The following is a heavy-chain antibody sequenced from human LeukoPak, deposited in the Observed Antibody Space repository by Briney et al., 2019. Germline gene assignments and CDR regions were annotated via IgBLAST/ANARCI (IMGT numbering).Heavy chain of an antibody. Sequence: GGSLRLSCAASGFTFSSYGVPWVRQAPGKGLEWVAVIWYDGSNKYYADSVKGRFTISRDNSKNTLYLQMNSLRAEDTAVYYCARDRVVGAHDAFDIWGQGTMVTVSS. V-gene: IGHV3-33*01. J-gene: IGHJ3*02. CDR3: ARDRVVGAHDAFDI. D-gene: IGHD1-26*01. CDR2: IWYDGSNK. CDR1: GFTFSSYG.